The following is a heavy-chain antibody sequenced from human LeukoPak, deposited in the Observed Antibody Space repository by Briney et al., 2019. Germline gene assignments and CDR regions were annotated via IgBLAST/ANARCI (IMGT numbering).Heavy chain of an antibody. V-gene: IGHV3-33*08. D-gene: IGHD6-13*01. CDR2: TWYDGTNK. J-gene: IGHJ4*02. CDR3: ARGDRSSWFNFDY. CDR1: GFTFSSYA. Sequence: GKSLRLSCVASGFTFSSYAMHWVRQAPGRGLEWVAVTWYDGTNKYFADSVRGRFSISRDNSKNTLYLQMNSLRAEDTAVYYCARGDRSSWFNFDYWGQGTLVTVSS.